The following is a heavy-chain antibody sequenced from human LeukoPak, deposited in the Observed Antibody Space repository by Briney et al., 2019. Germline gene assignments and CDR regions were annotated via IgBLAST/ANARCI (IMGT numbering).Heavy chain of an antibody. CDR1: GFTFSSYE. D-gene: IGHD5-24*01. J-gene: IGHJ4*02. V-gene: IGHV3-21*01. CDR3: AREGDGYNSPIDY. CDR2: ISSSSLYV. Sequence: GGSLSLSCAASGFTFSSYEMNWVRQAPGKGLEWVSSISSSSLYVYYADSVKGRFTISRDNAKNSLFLQMNSLRAEDTAVYYCAREGDGYNSPIDYWGQGTLVTVSS.